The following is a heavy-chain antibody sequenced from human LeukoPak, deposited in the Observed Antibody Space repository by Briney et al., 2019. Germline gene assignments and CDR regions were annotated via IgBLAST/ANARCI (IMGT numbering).Heavy chain of an antibody. V-gene: IGHV3-11*01. CDR2: ICSSGSTI. J-gene: IGHJ6*03. Sequence: GGSLGLSCAASGFTFSDYYMSWIRQAPGKGLEWVSYICSSGSTIYYADSVKGRFTISRDNAKNSLYLQMNSLRAEDTAVYYCARVISGSRRYYYYYYMDVWGKGTTVTVSS. CDR3: ARVISGSRRYYYYYYMDV. D-gene: IGHD1-26*01. CDR1: GFTFSDYY.